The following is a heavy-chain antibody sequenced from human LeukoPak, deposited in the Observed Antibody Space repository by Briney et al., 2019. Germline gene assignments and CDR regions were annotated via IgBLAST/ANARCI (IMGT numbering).Heavy chain of an antibody. J-gene: IGHJ6*02. V-gene: IGHV3-30*18. CDR3: AKGGGNDYYGMDV. CDR2: ISYDGSNE. D-gene: IGHD6-25*01. CDR1: GFTFSHYA. Sequence: GGSLRLSCAASGFTFSHYAMHWVRQAPGKGLEWVSCISYDGSNEYYADSVKGRLTISRDNSKNTLYLQINSLRAEDTAVYYCAKGGGNDYYGMDVWGQGTTVTVSS.